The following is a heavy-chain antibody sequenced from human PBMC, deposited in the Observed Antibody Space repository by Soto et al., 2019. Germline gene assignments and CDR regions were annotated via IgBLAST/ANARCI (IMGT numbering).Heavy chain of an antibody. CDR2: ISYDGSNK. CDR1: GFTFSSYG. Sequence: QAQLVESGGGVVQPGRSLRLSCAASGFTFSSYGMHWVRQAPGKGLEWVAVISYDGSNKYYADSVKGRFTISRDNSKNTLYLQMNSLRAEDTAVYYCAKRSRCGLERSPLPCASAYWGQGTLVTVSS. J-gene: IGHJ4*02. D-gene: IGHD1-1*01. V-gene: IGHV3-30*18. CDR3: AKRSRCGLERSPLPCASAY.